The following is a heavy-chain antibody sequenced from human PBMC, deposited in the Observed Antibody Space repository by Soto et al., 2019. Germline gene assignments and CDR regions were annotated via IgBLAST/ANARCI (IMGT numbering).Heavy chain of an antibody. J-gene: IGHJ6*02. CDR1: GGSIGSGAYY. CDR3: ARSNYADGYYYGMDV. V-gene: IGHV4-31*03. D-gene: IGHD4-4*01. Sequence: QVQLQESGPGLVKPSQTLSLTCSVSGGSIGSGAYYWSWIRQFPGKGLEWIGYIHHSGPTHYHAALKSRLAMSLDTSKNQFSLKLSSVTAADTALYYCARSNYADGYYYGMDVWGQGTTVSVS. CDR2: IHHSGPT.